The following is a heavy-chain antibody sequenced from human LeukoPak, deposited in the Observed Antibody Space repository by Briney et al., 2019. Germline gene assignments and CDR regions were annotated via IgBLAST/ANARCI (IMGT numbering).Heavy chain of an antibody. D-gene: IGHD3-3*01. V-gene: IGHV1-24*01. CDR3: ATAQGVVTLNWFDP. CDR2: FDPEDGET. CDR1: GYTLTELS. J-gene: IGHJ5*02. Sequence: ASVKVSCKVSGYTLTELSMHWVRQAPGKGLEWMGGFDPEDGETIYAQKFQGRVTMTEDTSTDTANMELSSLRSEDTAVYYCATAQGVVTLNWFDPWGQGTLVTVSS.